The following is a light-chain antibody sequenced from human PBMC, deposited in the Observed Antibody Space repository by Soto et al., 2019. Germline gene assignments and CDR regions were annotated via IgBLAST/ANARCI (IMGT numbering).Light chain of an antibody. CDR2: EVS. V-gene: IGLV2-8*01. Sequence: QSALTQPPSASGSPGKSVTISCTGTSRDVGGYNYVSWYQQHPGKAPKLMIYEVSKLPSGVPDRFSGSKSGNTASLTVSGLQAEDEGDYYCSSYAGSNNLVFGGGTKLTVL. J-gene: IGLJ3*02. CDR1: SRDVGGYNY. CDR3: SSYAGSNNLV.